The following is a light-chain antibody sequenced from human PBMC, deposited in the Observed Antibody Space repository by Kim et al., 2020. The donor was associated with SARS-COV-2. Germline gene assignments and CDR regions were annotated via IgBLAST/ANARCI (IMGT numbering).Light chain of an antibody. CDR1: TGAVTSGHY. CDR3: LISFSRIRV. J-gene: IGLJ2*01. V-gene: IGLV7-46*01. CDR2: DTD. Sequence: QAVVTQEPSLTVSPGGTVTLTCGSNTGAVTSGHYPYWFQQKPGQAPRTLIYDTDNVYSGTPARFSGSLLGGKAALTLSAAQPEDEADYYCLISFSRIRVFGGGTQLTVL.